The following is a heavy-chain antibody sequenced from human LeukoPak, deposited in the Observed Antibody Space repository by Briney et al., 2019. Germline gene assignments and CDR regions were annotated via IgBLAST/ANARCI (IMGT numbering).Heavy chain of an antibody. CDR3: ASNPNCSSASCYVWPSYNWFDP. D-gene: IGHD2-2*01. CDR2: IYHSGST. Sequence: PSETLSLTCAVSGYSISSGYYWGWIRQPPGKGLEWIGSIYHSGSTYYNPSLKSRVTISVDTSKNQLSLKLSSVTAADTAVYYCASNPNCSSASCYVWPSYNWFDPWGQGTLVTVSS. V-gene: IGHV4-38-2*01. CDR1: GYSISSGYY. J-gene: IGHJ5*02.